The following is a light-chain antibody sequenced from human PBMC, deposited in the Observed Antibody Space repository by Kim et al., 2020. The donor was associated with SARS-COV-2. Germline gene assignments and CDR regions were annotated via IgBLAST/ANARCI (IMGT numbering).Light chain of an antibody. J-gene: IGLJ3*02. V-gene: IGLV3-19*01. CDR2: GKN. Sequence: AFGQTVRITCQGGSLRSYYASWYQQKPGQAPVLGIYGKNNRPSGIPDRFSGSSSGNTASLTITGAQAEDEADYYCNSRDSSGNHWVFGGGTQLTVL. CDR1: SLRSYY. CDR3: NSRDSSGNHWV.